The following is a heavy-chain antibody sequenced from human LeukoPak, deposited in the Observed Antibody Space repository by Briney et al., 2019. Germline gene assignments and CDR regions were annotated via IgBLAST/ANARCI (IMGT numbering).Heavy chain of an antibody. CDR2: IYYSGTT. Sequence: PSETLSLTCSVSGGSLSSSSYYWNWIRQPPGKGLEWVGSIYYSGTTYYNSPLKSRVTISEDTSKNRFSLMLTSVTAADTAVYYCARQVSDYFYYYIDVWGEGTTVIVSS. CDR1: GGSLSSSSYY. CDR3: ARQVSDYFYYYIDV. V-gene: IGHV4-39*01. J-gene: IGHJ6*03.